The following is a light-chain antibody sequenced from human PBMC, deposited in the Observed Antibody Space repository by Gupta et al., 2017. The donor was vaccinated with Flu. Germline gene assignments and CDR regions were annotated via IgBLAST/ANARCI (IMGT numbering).Light chain of an antibody. V-gene: IGKV2-30*02. Sequence: VTLGQPASISCRSSQDRGHSYGNSYLNWFQQRPGQPPRRLIYRGSNRDYGVPDRISGSGSGTDFTLKISGVEAEDVGIYYCMQGLHWPYTFGQGTRLEIK. J-gene: IGKJ2*01. CDR1: QDRGHSYGNSY. CDR3: MQGLHWPYT. CDR2: RGS.